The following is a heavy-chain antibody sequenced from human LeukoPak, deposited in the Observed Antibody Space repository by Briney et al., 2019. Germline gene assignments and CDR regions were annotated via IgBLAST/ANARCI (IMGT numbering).Heavy chain of an antibody. Sequence: RPSETLSLTCTVSGGSISSYYWSWIRQPPGKGLEWIGYIYYSGSTNYNPSLKSRVTISVDTSKNQFSPKLSSVTAADTAVYYCARGVYDSSGYCGFDYWGQGTLVTVSS. J-gene: IGHJ4*02. D-gene: IGHD3-22*01. CDR3: ARGVYDSSGYCGFDY. CDR2: IYYSGST. V-gene: IGHV4-59*01. CDR1: GGSISSYY.